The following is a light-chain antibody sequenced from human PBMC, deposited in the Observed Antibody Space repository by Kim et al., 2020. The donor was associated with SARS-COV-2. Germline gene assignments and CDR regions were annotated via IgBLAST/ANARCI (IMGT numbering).Light chain of an antibody. Sequence: DIQMTQSPSSLSASVGDRVTITCRASQDIGNGLAWYQQKPGTAPKRLMYAASNLQSGVPSRFSGSGSETEFTLTISSLEPEDFAIYYCIQYKDFPWTFGQGTKVDIK. CDR3: IQYKDFPWT. J-gene: IGKJ1*01. V-gene: IGKV1-17*01. CDR1: QDIGNG. CDR2: AAS.